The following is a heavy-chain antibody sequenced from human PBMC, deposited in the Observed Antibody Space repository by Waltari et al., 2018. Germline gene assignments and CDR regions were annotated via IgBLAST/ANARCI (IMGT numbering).Heavy chain of an antibody. CDR1: GDSFSNFF. Sequence: QVQLQQWGAGLLKPSEPLSLTCTVYGDSFSNFFWSWIRQPPGKGLEWIGEINDSGNTYYNPSLKSRVTISVDTSKIQFSLKLSSVTAADTAVYYCGTGNGKTEYWDQGTLVTVSS. CDR2: INDSGNT. V-gene: IGHV4-34*02. CDR3: GTGNGKTEY. J-gene: IGHJ4*02. D-gene: IGHD1-1*01.